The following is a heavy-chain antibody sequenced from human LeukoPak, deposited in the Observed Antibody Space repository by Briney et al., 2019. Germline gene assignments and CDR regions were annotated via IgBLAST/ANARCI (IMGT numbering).Heavy chain of an antibody. CDR3: ARVSTLMVRGVENFDY. Sequence: ASVKVSCKASGYTFTSYGISWVRQAPGQGLEWMGWISAYNGNTNYAQKLQGRVTMTTDTSTSTAYMELRSLRSDDTAVYYCARVSTLMVRGVENFDYWGQGTLVTVSS. CDR2: ISAYNGNT. CDR1: GYTFTSYG. J-gene: IGHJ4*02. D-gene: IGHD3-10*01. V-gene: IGHV1-18*01.